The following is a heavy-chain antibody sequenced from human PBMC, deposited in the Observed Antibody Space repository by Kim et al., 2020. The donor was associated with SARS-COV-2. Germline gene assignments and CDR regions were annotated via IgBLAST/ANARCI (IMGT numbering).Heavy chain of an antibody. J-gene: IGHJ3*02. V-gene: IGHV3-23*01. CDR3: AKRYYDSSGYFDAFDI. Sequence: SVKGQFTISRDNSKNTLYLQMNSLRAEDTAVYYCAKRYYDSSGYFDAFDIWGQGTMVTVSS. D-gene: IGHD3-22*01.